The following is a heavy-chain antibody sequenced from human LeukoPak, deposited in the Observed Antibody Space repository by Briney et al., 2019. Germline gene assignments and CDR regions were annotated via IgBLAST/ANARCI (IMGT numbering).Heavy chain of an antibody. CDR3: ASRDYYDDGGLDY. CDR1: GFTFSSYW. CDR2: INSDGRST. Sequence: PGGSLRLSCAASGFTFSSYWMHWVRQTPEKGLVWVSRINSDGRSTSYADSVKGRFTISRDNAKNTLYLQMNSLRAEDTAVYYCASRDYYDDGGLDYWGQGTLVTVSS. D-gene: IGHD3-22*01. V-gene: IGHV3-74*01. J-gene: IGHJ4*02.